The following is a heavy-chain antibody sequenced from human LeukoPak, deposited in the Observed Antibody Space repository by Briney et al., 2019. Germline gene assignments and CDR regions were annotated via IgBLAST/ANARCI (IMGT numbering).Heavy chain of an antibody. J-gene: IGHJ4*02. CDR1: GGSISSYY. V-gene: IGHV4-59*01. Sequence: SETLSLTCTVSGGSISSYYWSWIRQPPGKGLEWIGYIYYSGSTNYNPSLKSRVTISVDTSKNQFSLKLSSVTAEDTAVYYCAMGARRDYFDYWGQGTLVTVSS. CDR2: IYYSGST. CDR3: AMGARRDYFDY. D-gene: IGHD3-16*01.